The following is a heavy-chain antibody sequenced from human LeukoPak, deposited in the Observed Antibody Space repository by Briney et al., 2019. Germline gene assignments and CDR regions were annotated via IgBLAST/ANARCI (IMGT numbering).Heavy chain of an antibody. V-gene: IGHV1-18*01. J-gene: IGHJ4*02. CDR3: ARGRLGVSGYKDYLDY. CDR1: GYILTNYG. CDR2: INTYNGET. Sequence: GASVKVSCSSSGYILTNYGIYWVQQAPGQGLEWMGWINTYNGETDYAQNFQGRVTMTTDTSTSTAYMDLRSLTSDDTAVYYCARGRLGVSGYKDYLDYWGQGTLVTDSS. D-gene: IGHD5-12*01.